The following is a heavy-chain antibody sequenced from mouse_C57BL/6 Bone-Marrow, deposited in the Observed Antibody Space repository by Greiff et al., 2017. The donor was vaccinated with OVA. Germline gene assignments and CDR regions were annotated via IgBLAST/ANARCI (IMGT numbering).Heavy chain of an antibody. CDR2: ISYDGSN. J-gene: IGHJ2*01. Sequence: EVQLQESGPGLVKPSQSLSLTCSVTGYSITSGYYWNWIRQFPGNKLEWMGYISYDGSNNYNPSLKNRISITRDTSKNQFFLKLNSVTTEDTATYYCAREMYYVDYWGQGTTLTVSS. V-gene: IGHV3-6*01. CDR1: GYSITSGYY. CDR3: AREMYYVDY.